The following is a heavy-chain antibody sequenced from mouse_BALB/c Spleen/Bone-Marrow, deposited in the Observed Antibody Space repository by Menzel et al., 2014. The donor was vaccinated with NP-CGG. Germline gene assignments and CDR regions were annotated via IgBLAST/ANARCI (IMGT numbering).Heavy chain of an antibody. CDR3: ARLGYYGGFAY. CDR1: GFDFSGYW. CDR2: INPDSSTI. D-gene: IGHD2-3*01. V-gene: IGHV4-1*02. Sequence: EVMLVESGGGLVQPGGSLKLSCAASGFDFSGYWMGWVRQAPGKRPEWIGEINPDSSTINYTPSLKDRFIISRDNAKNTLYLQMSKVRSEDTALYYCARLGYYGGFAYWGQGTLVTVSA. J-gene: IGHJ3*01.